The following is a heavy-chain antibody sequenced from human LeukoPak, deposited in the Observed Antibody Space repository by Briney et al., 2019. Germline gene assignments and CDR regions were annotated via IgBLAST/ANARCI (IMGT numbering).Heavy chain of an antibody. J-gene: IGHJ6*03. Sequence: GGSLRLSCAASGFTFSSYSMNCVRQAPGKGLEWVSSISSSSSYIYYADSVKGRFTISRDSAKNSLYLQMNSLRAEDTAVYYCARVDYDSSGYYYNYYYYYMDVWGKGTTVTVSS. D-gene: IGHD3-22*01. CDR3: ARVDYDSSGYYYNYYYYYMDV. V-gene: IGHV3-21*01. CDR1: GFTFSSYS. CDR2: ISSSSSYI.